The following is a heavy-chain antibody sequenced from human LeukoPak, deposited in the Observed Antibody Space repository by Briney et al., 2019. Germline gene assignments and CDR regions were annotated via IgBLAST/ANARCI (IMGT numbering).Heavy chain of an antibody. J-gene: IGHJ3*02. Sequence: SETLSLTCAVYGGSLSGYYWSWIRQPPGKGLEWIGEINHSGSTNYNPSLKSRVTISVDTSKNQFSLKLSSVTAADTAVYYCTAIVVVPAVLHAFDIWGQGTMVTVSS. V-gene: IGHV4-34*01. CDR3: TAIVVVPAVLHAFDI. CDR2: INHSGST. CDR1: GGSLSGYY. D-gene: IGHD2-2*01.